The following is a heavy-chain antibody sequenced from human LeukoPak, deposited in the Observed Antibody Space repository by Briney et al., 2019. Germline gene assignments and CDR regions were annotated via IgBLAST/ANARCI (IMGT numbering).Heavy chain of an antibody. CDR1: GGSFSGYY. D-gene: IGHD2-2*02. J-gene: IGHJ4*02. V-gene: IGHV4-34*01. Sequence: SETLSLTCAVYGGSFSGYYWSWIHQPPGKGLAWIGEINHSGSTNYNPSLKSRVTISVDTSKNQFSLKLSSVTAADTAVYYCAGRYCSSTSCYRRVDYWGQGTLVTVSS. CDR2: INHSGST. CDR3: AGRYCSSTSCYRRVDY.